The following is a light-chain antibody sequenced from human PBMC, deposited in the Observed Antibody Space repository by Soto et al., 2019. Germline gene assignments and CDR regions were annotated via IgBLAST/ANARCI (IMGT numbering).Light chain of an antibody. Sequence: QSALTQPASVSGSPGQSITISCTGTSSDIGGYNYVSWYQQHPGKAPKLMIYDVSNRPSGVSSRFSGSKSGNTASLTISGLQTEDEADYYCCSYTSSSTPLYVFGTGTKLTVL. CDR3: CSYTSSSTPLYV. CDR2: DVS. CDR1: SSDIGGYNY. V-gene: IGLV2-14*03. J-gene: IGLJ1*01.